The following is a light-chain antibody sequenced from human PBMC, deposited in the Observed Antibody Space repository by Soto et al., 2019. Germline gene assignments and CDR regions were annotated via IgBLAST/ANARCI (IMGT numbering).Light chain of an antibody. CDR3: QQYNDWPPT. Sequence: IVMTQSPATLSVSPGERATLSCRASQSVSGNLVWYQQKPGQAPRLLIYGASTRATGIPARFSGSGSGTEFTLTISSLQSEDFAVYYWQQYNDWPPTFGQGTKVEIK. V-gene: IGKV3-15*01. CDR2: GAS. CDR1: QSVSGN. J-gene: IGKJ1*01.